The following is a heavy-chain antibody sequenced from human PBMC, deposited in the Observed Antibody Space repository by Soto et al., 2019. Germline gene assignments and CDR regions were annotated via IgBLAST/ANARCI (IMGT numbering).Heavy chain of an antibody. CDR2: IYVGDSDT. V-gene: IGHV5-51*01. J-gene: IGHJ6*02. CDR3: ARHTQYYGMDV. D-gene: IGHD4-4*01. Sequence: GESLRISCSGSGVNSWIAWVRQMPGKGLEYVGIIYVGDSDTRYSPSFQGQVTISVDKSISTAFLQWSSLKASDTAVYYCARHTQYYGMDVWGQGTAVTVSS. CDR1: GVNSW.